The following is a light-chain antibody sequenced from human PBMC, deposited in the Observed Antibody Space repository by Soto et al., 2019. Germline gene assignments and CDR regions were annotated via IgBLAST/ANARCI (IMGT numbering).Light chain of an antibody. V-gene: IGKV3-20*01. J-gene: IGKJ1*01. Sequence: EIVLTQSPGTLSLSPGERATLSCRASQSVSSSYLAWYQQNRDQAPRLLIYGASSRAPGIPDRFGGSGSGTDFTLPISRLEPEDFAVYYCQKYGSARWTFGQGTKVEIK. CDR1: QSVSSSY. CDR2: GAS. CDR3: QKYGSARWT.